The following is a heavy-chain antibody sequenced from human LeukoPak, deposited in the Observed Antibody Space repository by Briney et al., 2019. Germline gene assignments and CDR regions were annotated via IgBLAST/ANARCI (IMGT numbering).Heavy chain of an antibody. CDR3: AKAPGMAAAITRGRGVFDY. D-gene: IGHD6-13*01. CDR1: GFTFSSYA. J-gene: IGHJ4*02. Sequence: GGSLRLSCAASGFTFSSYAMSWVRQAPGKGLEWVSAISGSGGSTCYADSVKGRFTISRDNSKNTLYLQMNSLRAEDTAVYYCAKAPGMAAAITRGRGVFDYWGQGTLVTVSS. CDR2: ISGSGGST. V-gene: IGHV3-23*01.